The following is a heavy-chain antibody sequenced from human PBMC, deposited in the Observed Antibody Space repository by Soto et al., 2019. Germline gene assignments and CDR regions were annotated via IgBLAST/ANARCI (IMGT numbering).Heavy chain of an antibody. CDR3: ARGHSYSYGIGV. CDR2: MNPNSGYT. J-gene: IGHJ6*02. D-gene: IGHD2-15*01. Sequence: GASVKVSCKASGYTFTGYYMHWVRQATGQGLEWMGWMNPNSGYTNNAQKFQGRLTMTRNTATNTAYMELSSLRSEDTAVYFCARGHSYSYGIGVWGQGNTVTFSS. V-gene: IGHV1-8*02. CDR1: GYTFTGYY.